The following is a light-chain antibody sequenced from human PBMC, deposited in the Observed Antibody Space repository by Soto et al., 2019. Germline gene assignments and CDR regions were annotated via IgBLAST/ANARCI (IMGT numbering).Light chain of an antibody. CDR2: MND. CDR3: ATWDDNLNVV. V-gene: IGLV1-44*01. CDR1: SSNIGTYS. Sequence: QSALTQSPSASGTPGRRVTISCSGGSSNIGTYSVNWYQQFPGTAPKLLIYMNDRRPSGVPDRFSAFKSGASASLAISGLQSEDEATYYCATWDDNLNVVFGGGTKLTVL. J-gene: IGLJ2*01.